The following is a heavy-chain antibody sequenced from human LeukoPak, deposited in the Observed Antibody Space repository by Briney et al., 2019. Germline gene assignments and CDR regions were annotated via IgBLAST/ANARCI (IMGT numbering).Heavy chain of an antibody. J-gene: IGHJ5*02. V-gene: IGHV5-51*01. Sequence: GESLKISCKGSGYSFFGYWIGWVRQMPDKGLGWMGIIYPGDSETIYSPAFQGKVTIPADKSISTAYLQWSSLKASDTAMYYCARFSGTSLAMNWFDPWGQGTLVTVSS. CDR1: GYSFFGYW. CDR2: IYPGDSET. CDR3: ARFSGTSLAMNWFDP. D-gene: IGHD1-7*01.